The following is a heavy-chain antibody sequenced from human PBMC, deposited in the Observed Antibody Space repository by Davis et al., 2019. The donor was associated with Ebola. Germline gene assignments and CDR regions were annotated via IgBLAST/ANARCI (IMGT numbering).Heavy chain of an antibody. V-gene: IGHV3-7*01. CDR3: ARDYEWLVSLSYFDY. CDR2: IKQDGSEK. J-gene: IGHJ4*02. CDR1: GFTFSSYW. D-gene: IGHD6-19*01. Sequence: GGSLRLSCAASGFTFSSYWMSWVRQAPGKGLEWVANIKQDGSEKYYVDSVKGRFTISRDNAKNSLYLQMNSLRAEDTAVYYCARDYEWLVSLSYFDYWGQGTLVTVSS.